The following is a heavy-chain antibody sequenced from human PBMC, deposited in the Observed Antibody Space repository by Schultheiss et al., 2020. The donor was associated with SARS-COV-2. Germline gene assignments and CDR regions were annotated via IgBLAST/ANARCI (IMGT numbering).Heavy chain of an antibody. J-gene: IGHJ5*02. D-gene: IGHD3-3*01. Sequence: SQTLSLTCTVSGGSISSGGYSWSWIRQHPGKGLEWIGEIYHSGSTNYNPSLKSRVTISVDTSKNQFSLKLSSVTAADTAVYYCARARNPEYDFWSGYYGARRGDWFDPWGQGTLVTVSS. V-gene: IGHV4-31*03. CDR2: IYHSGST. CDR1: GGSISSGGYS. CDR3: ARARNPEYDFWSGYYGARRGDWFDP.